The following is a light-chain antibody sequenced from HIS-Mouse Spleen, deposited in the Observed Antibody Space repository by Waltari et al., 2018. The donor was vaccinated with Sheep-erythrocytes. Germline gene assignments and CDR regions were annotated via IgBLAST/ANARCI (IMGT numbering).Light chain of an antibody. V-gene: IGKV1-5*03. CDR3: QQYNSYSTWT. J-gene: IGKJ1*01. Sequence: DIQMTQSPSTLSASVGDRVTITFRASQSISSWLAWYQQKPGKAPMLLIYKASSLESVVPSRFRGSGSGTEFTLTISSLQPDDFATYYCQQYNSYSTWTFGQGTKVEIK. CDR1: QSISSW. CDR2: KAS.